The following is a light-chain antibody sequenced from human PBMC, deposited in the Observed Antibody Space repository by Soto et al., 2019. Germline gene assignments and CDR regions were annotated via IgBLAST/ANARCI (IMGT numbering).Light chain of an antibody. CDR1: QSINIY. CDR2: GAS. V-gene: IGKV1-39*01. J-gene: IGKJ2*01. Sequence: IQMTQSPSSLSASVGDSVTVTCRASQSINIYLNWYQQKPGKAPTLLIYGASSLQSGVPPRCTGGGSRTDCTLTISSRQPEDFATYYCQQSYRSPYTFGQGTKLEIK. CDR3: QQSYRSPYT.